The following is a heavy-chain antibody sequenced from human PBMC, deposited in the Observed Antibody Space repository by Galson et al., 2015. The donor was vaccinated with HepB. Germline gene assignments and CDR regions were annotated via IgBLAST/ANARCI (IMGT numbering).Heavy chain of an antibody. CDR2: ISYDGTIK. Sequence: SLRLSCAASGGTFSDYAMHWVRQAPGKGLEWVAIISYDGTIKYYADSVKGRFAISRDNSKNTLYLQMNSLRAEDTAVYYCARGERVVINGFGYSYYYHGLDVWGQGTTVTVSS. CDR1: GGTFSDYA. J-gene: IGHJ6*02. CDR3: ARGERVVINGFGYSYYYHGLDV. V-gene: IGHV3-30*09. D-gene: IGHD3-3*01.